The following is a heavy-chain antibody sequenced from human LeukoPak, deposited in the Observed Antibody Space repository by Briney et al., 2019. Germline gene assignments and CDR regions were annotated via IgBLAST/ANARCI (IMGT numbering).Heavy chain of an antibody. CDR1: GYTFTSYD. V-gene: IGHV1-8*03. D-gene: IGHD3-22*01. J-gene: IGHJ4*02. CDR3: ATVPYYYDSSGYSFPPAIFDY. CDR2: MNPNSGNT. Sequence: GASVKVSCKASGYTFTSYDINWVRQATGQGLEWMGWMNPNSGNTGYAQKFQGRVTITRNTSISTAYMELSSLRSEDTAVYYCATVPYYYDSSGYSFPPAIFDYWGQGTLVTVSS.